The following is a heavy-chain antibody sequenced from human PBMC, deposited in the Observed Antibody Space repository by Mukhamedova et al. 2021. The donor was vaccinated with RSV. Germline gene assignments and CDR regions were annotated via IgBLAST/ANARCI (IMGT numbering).Heavy chain of an antibody. J-gene: IGHJ4*02. Sequence: QAPGKGLEWVAGISAPGGNTFYADSVKGRFTISRDNSKNTLYLQMNSLRAEDTAVYYCAKDRVCSSTNCDFDYWGQGTLVTGSS. CDR2: ISAPGGNT. V-gene: IGHV3-23*01. D-gene: IGHD2-2*01. CDR3: AKDRVCSSTNCDFDY.